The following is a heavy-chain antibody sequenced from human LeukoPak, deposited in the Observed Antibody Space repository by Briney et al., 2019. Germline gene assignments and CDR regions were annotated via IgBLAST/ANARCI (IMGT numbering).Heavy chain of an antibody. J-gene: IGHJ4*02. D-gene: IGHD6-13*01. CDR2: MNPNSGNT. CDR1: GYTFTSYD. Sequence: ASVKVSCKASGYTFTSYDINWVRQATGQGLEWMGWMNPNSGNTGYAQKFQGRVTMTRNTPISTAYMELSSLRSEDTAVYYCARFPVRRHSSSWYLKRYFDYWGQGTLVTVSS. V-gene: IGHV1-8*01. CDR3: ARFPVRRHSSSWYLKRYFDY.